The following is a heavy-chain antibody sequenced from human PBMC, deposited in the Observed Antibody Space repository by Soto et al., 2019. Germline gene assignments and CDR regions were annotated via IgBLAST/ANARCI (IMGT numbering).Heavy chain of an antibody. CDR3: ARGIDSIAVAGQYDY. CDR2: IIPIFGTA. V-gene: IGHV1-69*13. Sequence: SVKVSCKASGGTFSSYAISWVRQAPGQGLEWMGGIIPIFGTANYAQKFQGRVTITADESTSTAYMELSSLRSEGTAVYYCARGIDSIAVAGQYDYWGQGTLVTV. CDR1: GGTFSSYA. D-gene: IGHD6-19*01. J-gene: IGHJ4*02.